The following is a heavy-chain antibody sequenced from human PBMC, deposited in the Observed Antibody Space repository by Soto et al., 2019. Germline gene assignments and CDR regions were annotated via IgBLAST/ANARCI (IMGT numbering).Heavy chain of an antibody. CDR3: AKEAFSGYSGYGTAGAFDI. J-gene: IGHJ3*02. CDR1: GFTFSSYA. D-gene: IGHD5-12*01. V-gene: IGHV3-23*01. Sequence: PGGSLRLSCAASGFTFSSYAMSWVRQATGKGLEWVSAISGSGGSTYYADSVKGRFTISRDNSKNTLYLQMNSLRAEDTAVYYCAKEAFSGYSGYGTAGAFDIWGQGTMVTVSS. CDR2: ISGSGGST.